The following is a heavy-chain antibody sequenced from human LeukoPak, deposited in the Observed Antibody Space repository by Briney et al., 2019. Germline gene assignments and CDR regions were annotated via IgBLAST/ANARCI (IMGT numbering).Heavy chain of an antibody. CDR2: INAGYSNT. CDR1: GYTFTNYA. Sequence: ASVKVSCKASGYTFTNYAIHWVRQAPGQRLEWMGWINAGYSNTKYSQKFQGRVTITMGTSASTAYMELRSLRSDDTAVYYCATFYSGSYPATNEWGQGTLVTVSS. V-gene: IGHV1-3*01. CDR3: ATFYSGSYPATNE. D-gene: IGHD1-26*01. J-gene: IGHJ4*02.